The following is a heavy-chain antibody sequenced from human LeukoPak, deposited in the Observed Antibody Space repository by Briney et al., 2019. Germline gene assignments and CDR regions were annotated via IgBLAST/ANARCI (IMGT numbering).Heavy chain of an antibody. CDR1: GGSISSGGYY. D-gene: IGHD3-3*01. CDR2: IYYSGST. V-gene: IGHV4-31*03. CDR3: AAISYYDFWSGYYPQVFDY. J-gene: IGHJ4*02. Sequence: PSETLSLTCTVSGGSISSGGYYWSWIRQHPGKGLEWIGYIYYSGSTYYNPSLKSRVTISVDTSKNQFSLKLSSVTAADTAVYYCAAISYYDFWSGYYPQVFDYWGQGTLVTVSS.